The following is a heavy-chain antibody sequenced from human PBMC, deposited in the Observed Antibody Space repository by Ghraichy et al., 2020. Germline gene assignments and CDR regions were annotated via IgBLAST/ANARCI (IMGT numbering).Heavy chain of an antibody. V-gene: IGHV4-39*01. CDR2: IYYSGST. Sequence: SETLSLTCTVSGASISSTNYYWGWIRQPPGKGLEWIVSIYYSGSTYYNPSLKSRVTISVDTSKNQFSLNLNSVTAADTAVYYCARLWRADCTNPLCPYFFYYLGQGTLVHGSS. D-gene: IGHD2-8*01. J-gene: IGHJ4*02. CDR3: ARLWRADCTNPLCPYFFYY. CDR1: GASISSTNYY.